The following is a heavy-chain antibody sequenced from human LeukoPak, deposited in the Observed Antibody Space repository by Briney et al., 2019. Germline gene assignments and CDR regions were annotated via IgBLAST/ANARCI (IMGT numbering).Heavy chain of an antibody. CDR3: ARDSPPNWNDRDAFDI. CDR1: GYTFTSYA. D-gene: IGHD1-20*01. V-gene: IGHV7-4-1*02. CDR2: INTNTGNP. J-gene: IGHJ3*02. Sequence: ASVKVACKASGYTFTSYAMNCVRQAPGQGLEWMVWINTNTGNPTYAHAFTGRFVFSLDTSVSTAYLQISSLKAEDTALYYCARDSPPNWNDRDAFDIWGQGTMVTVSS.